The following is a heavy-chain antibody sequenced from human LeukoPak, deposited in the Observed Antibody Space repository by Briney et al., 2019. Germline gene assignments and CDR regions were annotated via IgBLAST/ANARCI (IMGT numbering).Heavy chain of an antibody. Sequence: PGRSLRLSCTASAFTFGDYAMSWFRQAPGKGLEWVGFIRSKAYGGTTEYAASVKGRFTISRDDSKSIAYLQMNSLKTEDTAVYYCTRGGGTVTTNDYYYYMDVWGQGTTVTVSS. J-gene: IGHJ6*03. D-gene: IGHD4-11*01. CDR1: AFTFGDYA. V-gene: IGHV3-49*03. CDR3: TRGGGTVTTNDYYYYMDV. CDR2: IRSKAYGGTT.